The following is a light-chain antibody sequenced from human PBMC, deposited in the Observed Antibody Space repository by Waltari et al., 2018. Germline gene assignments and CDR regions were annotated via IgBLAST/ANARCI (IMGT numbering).Light chain of an antibody. CDR1: SSDVGGYDY. Sequence: QSALTQPRPVSGSPGPSVTISCPGTSSDVGGYDYVSWYQHHPGKAPKLMICDGTNRPSGVPDRFSGAKSGNTASLTISGLQAEDEADYYCCSYAGSYTHVVFGGGTKLTVL. CDR2: DGT. J-gene: IGLJ2*01. V-gene: IGLV2-11*01. CDR3: CSYAGSYTHVV.